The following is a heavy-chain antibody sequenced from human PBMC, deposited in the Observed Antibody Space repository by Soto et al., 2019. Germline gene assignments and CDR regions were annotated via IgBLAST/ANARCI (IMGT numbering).Heavy chain of an antibody. Sequence: GGSLRLSCAASGFTFSSDAMGWVRQAPGKGLEWVSAISGSGGSTYYADSVKGRFTISRDNSKNTLYLQMNSLRAEDTAVYYCAKALGTAMVYYYYGMDVWGQGTTVTVSS. V-gene: IGHV3-23*01. CDR1: GFTFSSDA. CDR3: AKALGTAMVYYYYGMDV. D-gene: IGHD5-18*01. J-gene: IGHJ6*02. CDR2: ISGSGGST.